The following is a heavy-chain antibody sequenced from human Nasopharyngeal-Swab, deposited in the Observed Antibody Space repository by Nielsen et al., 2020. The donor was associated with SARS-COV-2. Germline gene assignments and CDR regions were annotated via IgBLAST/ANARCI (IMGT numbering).Heavy chain of an antibody. CDR3: AKDRDSGDDSDDYYHYYGMDV. D-gene: IGHD5-12*01. Sequence: GESLKISCAASGFTFRSYAISWVRQAPGKGLEWVSVISGSDHTTYYADSVKGRFTISRDNSKYTVSLQMNSLRVEDTAMYYCAKDRDSGDDSDDYYHYYGMDVWGQGTTVTVSS. J-gene: IGHJ6*02. CDR1: GFTFRSYA. V-gene: IGHV3-23*01. CDR2: ISGSDHTT.